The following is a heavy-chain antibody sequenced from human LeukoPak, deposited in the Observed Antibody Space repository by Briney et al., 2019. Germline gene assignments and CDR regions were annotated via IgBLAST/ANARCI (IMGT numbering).Heavy chain of an antibody. V-gene: IGHV4-59*12. CDR2: IFHSGST. CDR1: GGSISSYY. D-gene: IGHD3-10*01. J-gene: IGHJ4*02. Sequence: SETLSLTCTVSGGSISSYYWSWIRQPPGKGLEWIGYIFHSGSTNYNPSLKSRVTISVDTSKNQFSLKLSSVTAADTAVYYCARVLLWFGELPYYFDYWGQGTLVTVSS. CDR3: ARVLLWFGELPYYFDY.